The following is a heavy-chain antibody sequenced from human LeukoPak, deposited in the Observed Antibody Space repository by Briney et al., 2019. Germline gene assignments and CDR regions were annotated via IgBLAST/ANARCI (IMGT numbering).Heavy chain of an antibody. Sequence: ASVKVSCKASGGTFSSYAISWVRQAPGQGLEWMGGIIPIFGTANYAQKFQGRVTITADESTSTAYMELSSLRAEDTAVYYCARDQRTMLRGPTPPDYWGQGTLVTVSS. CDR1: GGTFSSYA. CDR3: ARDQRTMLRGPTPPDY. D-gene: IGHD3-10*01. V-gene: IGHV1-69*13. CDR2: IIPIFGTA. J-gene: IGHJ4*02.